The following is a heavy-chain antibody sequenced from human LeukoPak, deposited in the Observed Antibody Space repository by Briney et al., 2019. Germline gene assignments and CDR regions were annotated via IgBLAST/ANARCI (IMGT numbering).Heavy chain of an antibody. V-gene: IGHV4-59*01. CDR2: IYYSGST. D-gene: IGHD3-3*01. J-gene: IGHJ2*01. CDR1: GCSISSYY. CDR3: ARAGVVSNPNSYWYFDL. Sequence: PSETLSLTCPVSGCSISSYYWSWIRQPPGKGLEWIGYIYYSGSTNYNPSLESRVTISVDTSKNQFSLKLSSVTAADTAVYYCARAGVVSNPNSYWYFDLWGRGTLVTVSS.